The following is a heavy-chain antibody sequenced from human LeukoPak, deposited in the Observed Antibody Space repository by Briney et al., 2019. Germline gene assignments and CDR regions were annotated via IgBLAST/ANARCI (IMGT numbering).Heavy chain of an antibody. V-gene: IGHV3-7*01. CDR3: AKLAKYFYGSETYYFFEH. CDR2: IKQDGTEN. CDR1: GFSFTTYW. Sequence: GGSLRLSCAASGFSFTTYWMSWVRQAPGKGLEGVANIKQDGTENYYVDSVKGRFTSSRENAENSLYLQMKSLRVEDTAVYYCAKLAKYFYGSETYYFFEHWGQGTPVTASS. J-gene: IGHJ4*02. D-gene: IGHD3-10*01.